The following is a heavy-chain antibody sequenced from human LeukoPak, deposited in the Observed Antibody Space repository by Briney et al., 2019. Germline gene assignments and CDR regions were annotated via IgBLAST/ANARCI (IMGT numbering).Heavy chain of an antibody. D-gene: IGHD3-3*01. CDR3: ARDRGLLRFLEWLLLN. Sequence: ASVKVSCKASGYTFTGYYMHWVRQAPGQGLEWMGWINPNSGGTNYAQKFQGRVTMTRDTSISTAYMELSRLRSDDTAVYCCARDRGLLRFLEWLLLNWGQGTLVTVSS. CDR1: GYTFTGYY. CDR2: INPNSGGT. V-gene: IGHV1-2*02. J-gene: IGHJ4*02.